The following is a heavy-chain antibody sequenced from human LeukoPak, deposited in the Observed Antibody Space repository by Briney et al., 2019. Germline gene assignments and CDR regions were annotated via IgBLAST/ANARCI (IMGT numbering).Heavy chain of an antibody. J-gene: IGHJ6*03. CDR1: GFTFSGYW. CDR3: AAGGGWDPSFGVVTHIDA. CDR2: IDNDGHGM. Sequence: PSGGSLRLSCVTSGFTFSGYWMHWVRQGPEKGLELVSRIDNDGHGMIYADSVKGRFTTSRDNVKNTLYLQMNSLRVEDTAVYYCAAGGGWDPSFGVVTHIDAWGKGTTVVVS. D-gene: IGHD3-3*01. V-gene: IGHV3-74*01.